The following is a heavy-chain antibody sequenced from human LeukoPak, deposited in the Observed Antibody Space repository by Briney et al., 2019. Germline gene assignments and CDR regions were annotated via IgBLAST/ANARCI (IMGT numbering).Heavy chain of an antibody. J-gene: IGHJ3*02. CDR1: AGSFNSGGYY. V-gene: IGHV4-30-2*01. CDR3: AREAGYSSVAAPGLRGAFDI. Sequence: SETLSLTCTVSAGSFNSGGYYWSWIRQPPGKGLEWIGYIYHSGTTYYNSSLKSRVTISVDKSKNQFSLKLTSVTAADTAVYYCAREAGYSSVAAPGLRGAFDIWGQGTMVTVS. CDR2: IYHSGTT. D-gene: IGHD6-19*01.